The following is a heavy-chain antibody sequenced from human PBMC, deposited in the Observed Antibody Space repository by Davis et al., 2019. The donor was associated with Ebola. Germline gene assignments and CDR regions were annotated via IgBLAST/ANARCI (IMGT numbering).Heavy chain of an antibody. CDR1: GFTFSSYT. V-gene: IGHV3-21*01. D-gene: IGHD1-26*01. Sequence: GESLKISCIASGFTFSSYTMNWVRQAPGKGLEWVSSVSTRSSYIHYADSVKGRFTISRDNAKSSLYLQMNSLSAEDTAVYYCVRDWDGSGSFDYWGQGTLVTVSS. J-gene: IGHJ4*02. CDR3: VRDWDGSGSFDY. CDR2: VSTRSSYI.